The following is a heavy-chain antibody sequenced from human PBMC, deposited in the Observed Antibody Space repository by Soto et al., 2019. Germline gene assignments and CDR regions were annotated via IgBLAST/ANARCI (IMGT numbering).Heavy chain of an antibody. CDR1: GFTFSSYA. Sequence: DVQLLESGGGLVQPEGSLRISCAASGFTFSSYAMGWVRQGQGKGLEWVAVVSIGGSTHYADSVRGRFTISRDNSNNTLSLQMNSLTAEDTAVYFCAKRRGAGGHFDYWGQGALVTVSS. V-gene: IGHV3-23*01. J-gene: IGHJ4*02. D-gene: IGHD2-15*01. CDR2: VSIGGST. CDR3: AKRRGAGGHFDY.